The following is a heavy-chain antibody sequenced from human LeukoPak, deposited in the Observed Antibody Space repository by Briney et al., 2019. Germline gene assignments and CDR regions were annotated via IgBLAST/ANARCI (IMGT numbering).Heavy chain of an antibody. CDR2: IYYSGST. J-gene: IGHJ4*02. D-gene: IGHD3-9*01. V-gene: IGHV4-34*01. CDR3: HYYDILTGYYMADY. Sequence: PSETLSLTCAVYGGSFSGYYWSWIRQPPGKGLEWIGSIYYSGSTYYNPSLKSRVTISVDTSKNQFSLKLSSVTAADTAVYYCHYYDILTGYYMADYWGQGTLVTVSS. CDR1: GGSFSGYY.